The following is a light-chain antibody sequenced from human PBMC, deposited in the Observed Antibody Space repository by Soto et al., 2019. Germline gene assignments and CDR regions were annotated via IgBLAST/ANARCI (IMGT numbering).Light chain of an antibody. Sequence: EIVMTQSPATLSVSPGERAILSCRASQNINSDLAWYQQKPGQAPRLIIYGASTRATGIPTRFSGSGSGTEFTLTISSLQSEDIAVYYCHQYINWPPWTFGQGTKVEIK. V-gene: IGKV3-15*01. CDR2: GAS. J-gene: IGKJ1*01. CDR1: QNINSD. CDR3: HQYINWPPWT.